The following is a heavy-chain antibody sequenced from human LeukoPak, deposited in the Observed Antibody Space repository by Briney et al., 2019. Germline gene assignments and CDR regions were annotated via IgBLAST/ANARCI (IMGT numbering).Heavy chain of an antibody. CDR3: ARGNILYYYYYMDV. D-gene: IGHD2/OR15-2a*01. CDR2: ISSSSIYI. J-gene: IGHJ6*03. CDR1: GFTFSSYS. Sequence: GGSLRLSCAASGFTFSSYSMHWVRQAPGKGLEWVSSISSSSIYIYYVDSVKGRFTISRDNAKNSLYLQMNSLRAEDTAVYYCARGNILYYYYYMDVWGKGTTVTVSS. V-gene: IGHV3-21*01.